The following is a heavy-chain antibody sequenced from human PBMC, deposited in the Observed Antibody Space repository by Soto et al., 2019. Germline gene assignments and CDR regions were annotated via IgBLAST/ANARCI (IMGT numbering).Heavy chain of an antibody. CDR1: GYSFTSYW. Sequence: LGESLKISCKGSGYSFTSYWIGWVRQMPGKGLEWMGIIYPGDSDTRYSPSFQGQVTISADKSISTAYLQWSSLKASDTAMYYCARLYVTIFGVVIIPVYFQHWGQGTLVTVSS. CDR2: IYPGDSDT. J-gene: IGHJ1*01. V-gene: IGHV5-51*01. D-gene: IGHD3-3*01. CDR3: ARLYVTIFGVVIIPVYFQH.